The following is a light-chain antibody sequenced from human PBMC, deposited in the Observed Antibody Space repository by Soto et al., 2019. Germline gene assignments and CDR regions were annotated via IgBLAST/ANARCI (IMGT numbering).Light chain of an antibody. V-gene: IGKV3-15*01. CDR1: QGISRT. CDR3: QHYNHWPQLS. CDR2: GAS. Sequence: EIVMTQSPATLSVSPGETATLSCRASQGISRTSAWYQLKSGQAPRLLFYGASTRATGVPARFSGSGSGTEFTLTISSLQSEDSALYYCQHYNHWPQLSFGGGTKVEI. J-gene: IGKJ4*01.